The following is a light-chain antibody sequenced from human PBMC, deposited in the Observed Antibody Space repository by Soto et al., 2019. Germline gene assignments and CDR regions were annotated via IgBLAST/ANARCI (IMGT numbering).Light chain of an antibody. CDR1: QSFNSNY. Sequence: EIWLAQFPGTLSLSPGERATLSCTASQSFNSNYLAWYQQKPGQAPRLLLYGASTRATGIPDRFSGSGSGTDFTLTITRREHEDFAVYYCHQYGSSPRTFGQGTKADIK. J-gene: IGKJ1*01. V-gene: IGKV3-20*01. CDR2: GAS. CDR3: HQYGSSPRT.